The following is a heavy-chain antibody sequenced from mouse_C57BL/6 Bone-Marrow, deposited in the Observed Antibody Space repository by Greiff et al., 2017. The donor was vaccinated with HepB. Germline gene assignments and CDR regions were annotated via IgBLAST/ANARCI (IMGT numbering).Heavy chain of an antibody. D-gene: IGHD3-2*02. CDR3: ARQLRHRKGAMDY. Sequence: VKLMESGPGLVAPSQSLSITCTVSGFSLTSYGVHWVRQPPGKGLEWLVVIWSDGSTTYNSALKSRLSISKDNSKSQVFLKMNSLQTDDTAMYYCARQLRHRKGAMDYWGQGTSVTVSS. CDR1: GFSLTSYG. CDR2: IWSDGST. J-gene: IGHJ4*01. V-gene: IGHV2-6-1*01.